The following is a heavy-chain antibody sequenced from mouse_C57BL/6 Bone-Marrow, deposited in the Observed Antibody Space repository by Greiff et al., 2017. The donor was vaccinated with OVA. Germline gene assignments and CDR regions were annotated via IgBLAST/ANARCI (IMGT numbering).Heavy chain of an antibody. CDR2: ISSGSSTI. J-gene: IGHJ1*03. Sequence: EVKVVESGGGLVKPGGSLKLSCAASGFTFSDYGMHWVRQAPEKGLEWVAYISSGSSTIYYADTVKGRFTISRDNAKNTLFLQMTSLRSEDTAMYYWAWREVWLRRDWYFAVWGTGTTVTVSS. D-gene: IGHD2-2*01. CDR1: GFTFSDYG. CDR3: AWREVWLRRDWYFAV. V-gene: IGHV5-17*01.